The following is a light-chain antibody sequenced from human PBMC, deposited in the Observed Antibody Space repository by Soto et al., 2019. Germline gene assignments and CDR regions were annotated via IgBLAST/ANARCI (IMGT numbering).Light chain of an antibody. CDR3: QQVNSYPQT. J-gene: IGKJ2*01. V-gene: IGKV1-9*01. Sequence: IQLTQSPSSLSASVGDRVTITCRASQGISSYLAWYQQKPGKAPKLLIYAASTLQSGVPSRFSGSGSGTDFTLTISSLPPEDFATYYCQQVNSYPQTFGQGTSLEIK. CDR2: AAS. CDR1: QGISSY.